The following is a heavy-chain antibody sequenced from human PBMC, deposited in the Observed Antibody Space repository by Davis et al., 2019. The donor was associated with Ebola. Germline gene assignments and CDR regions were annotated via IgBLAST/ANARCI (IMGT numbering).Heavy chain of an antibody. Sequence: SDTLSPTCTVPGGSISSDDYYWRWIRQPPDKGLEWLGFIYYIGSTYYNPSLKSRVTISVDTSKNQLSLRLNSVTAADTAVYYCARAPVRLNWFDPGGQGTLVTVSS. CDR2: IYYIGST. V-gene: IGHV4-30-4*02. D-gene: IGHD6-25*01. J-gene: IGHJ5*02. CDR1: GGSISSDDYY. CDR3: ARAPVRLNWFDP.